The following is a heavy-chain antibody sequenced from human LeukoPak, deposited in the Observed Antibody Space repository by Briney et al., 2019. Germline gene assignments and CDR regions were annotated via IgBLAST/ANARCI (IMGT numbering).Heavy chain of an antibody. CDR2: IIPIFGTA. D-gene: IGHD2-15*01. CDR3: ASLIGYCSGDSCFKTAVPNDY. CDR1: GGTFSSYA. V-gene: IGHV1-69*01. Sequence: VASVKVSCKASGGTFSSYAISGVRQAPGQGLEWMGGIIPIFGTANYAQKFQGRVTITADESTSTAYMELSSLRSEDTAVYYCASLIGYCSGDSCFKTAVPNDYWGQGTLVTVSS. J-gene: IGHJ4*02.